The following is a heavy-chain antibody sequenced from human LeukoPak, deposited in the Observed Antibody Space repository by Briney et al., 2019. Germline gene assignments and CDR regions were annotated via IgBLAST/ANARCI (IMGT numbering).Heavy chain of an antibody. CDR1: GGSISSSNW. D-gene: IGHD3-9*01. CDR3: ARDTTRYYDILTGYYPFDY. Sequence: SETLSLTCAVSGGSISSSNWWSWVRQPPGKGLEWIGEIYHSGSTNYNPSLKSRVTISVDTSKNQVSLNLSSVTAADTAVYYCARDTTRYYDILTGYYPFDYWGQGTLVTVSS. V-gene: IGHV4-4*02. CDR2: IYHSGST. J-gene: IGHJ4*02.